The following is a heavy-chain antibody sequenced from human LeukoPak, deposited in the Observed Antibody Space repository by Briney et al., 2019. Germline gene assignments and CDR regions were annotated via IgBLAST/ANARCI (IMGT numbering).Heavy chain of an antibody. D-gene: IGHD3-16*02. V-gene: IGHV3-7*01. Sequence: GGSLRLSCAASGFTFTNYGVSWVRQAPGKGLEWVANIKQDGSEKYYVDSVKGRFTISRDNAKNSLYLQMNSLRAEDTAVYYCARDPGYDYVWGSYRYPDYFDYWGQGTLVTVSS. CDR1: GFTFTNYG. CDR3: ARDPGYDYVWGSYRYPDYFDY. J-gene: IGHJ4*02. CDR2: IKQDGSEK.